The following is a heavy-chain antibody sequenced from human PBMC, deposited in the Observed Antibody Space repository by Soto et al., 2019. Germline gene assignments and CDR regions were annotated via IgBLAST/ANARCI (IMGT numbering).Heavy chain of an antibody. V-gene: IGHV3-21*01. D-gene: IGHD6-13*01. CDR1: GFTFSSYS. CDR2: ISSSSSYI. CDR3: AKGCRIADHWFDP. J-gene: IGHJ5*02. Sequence: VQLVESGGGLVKPGGSLRLSCAASGFTFSSYSMNWVRQAPGKGLEGVSSISSSSSYIYYADSVKGRFTISRDNSMNSLYRQMSSLSTEDTAVYYFAKGCRIADHWFDPWGQGTLVTVYS.